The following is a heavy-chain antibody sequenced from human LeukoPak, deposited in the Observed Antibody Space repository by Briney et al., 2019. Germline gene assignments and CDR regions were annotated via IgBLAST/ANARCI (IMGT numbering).Heavy chain of an antibody. CDR3: ARHYYGSGSSPMDV. CDR1: GGSISRYY. CDR2: IYDSGST. J-gene: IGHJ6*02. D-gene: IGHD3-10*01. V-gene: IGHV4-59*08. Sequence: SETLSLTCTVSGGSISRYYWSWIRQPPGKGLEWIGYIYDSGSTNYNPSLQSRVTISLDKSKKQFSLKLTSVTATDTAVFYCARHYYGSGSSPMDVWGQGTTVTVSS.